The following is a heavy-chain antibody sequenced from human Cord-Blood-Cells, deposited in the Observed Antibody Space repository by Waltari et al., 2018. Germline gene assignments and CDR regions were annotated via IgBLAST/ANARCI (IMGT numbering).Heavy chain of an antibody. V-gene: IGHV3-30*18. CDR3: AKEGRYYFDY. J-gene: IGHJ4*02. Sequence: QVQLVESGGGVVQPGRSLRLSCAASGFTFSSYGMHWVRQAPGKGLEGVAVISYDGSNKYYADSVKGRFTISRDNSKNTLYLQMNSLRAEDTAVYYCAKEGRYYFDYWGQGTLVTVSS. CDR2: ISYDGSNK. CDR1: GFTFSSYG. D-gene: IGHD3-10*01.